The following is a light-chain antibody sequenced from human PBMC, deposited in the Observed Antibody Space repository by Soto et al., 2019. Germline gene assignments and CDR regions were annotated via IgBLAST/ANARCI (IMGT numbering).Light chain of an antibody. J-gene: IGKJ2*01. CDR3: QQYNSYPYT. CDR1: QTISSW. CDR2: KAS. Sequence: DIQMTQSPSTLSASVGDRVAVTCRASQTISSWLAWYQQKPGKAPNLLIYKASSLQSVVPSRFSGSGSGTEFALTIRSLQPDDFATNYCQQYNSYPYTFGHGNKLEIK. V-gene: IGKV1-5*03.